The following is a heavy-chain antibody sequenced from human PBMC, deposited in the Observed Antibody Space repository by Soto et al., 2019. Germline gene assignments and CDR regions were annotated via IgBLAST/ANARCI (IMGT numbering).Heavy chain of an antibody. CDR2: VNYLGNT. D-gene: IGHD1-1*01. J-gene: IGHJ6*02. CDR3: ARSRNLDV. Sequence: QVQLQQWGAGLLNPWGTLSLPCAVYGGSFSDNNWIWIRQPPGKGLEWIGEVNYLGNTNYSPSLLGRVTISIDTSKNQLSLELTSVTAADTAVYYCARSRNLDVWGQGTTVTVSS. CDR1: GGSFSDNN. V-gene: IGHV4-34*02.